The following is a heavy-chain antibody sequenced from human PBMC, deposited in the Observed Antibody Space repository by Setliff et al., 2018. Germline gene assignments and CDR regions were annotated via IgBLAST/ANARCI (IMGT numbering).Heavy chain of an antibody. CDR2: FHTGGST. Sequence: SETLSLTCTVSGDSISSGSYYWTWIRQPAGKGLEWIGHFHTGGSTNYNRSLRSRVSISVDTSKNQFSLKLSSVTAADTAVYYCARGRHSPWGGYPYYYMDVWGKGTTVTVSS. V-gene: IGHV4-61*09. CDR1: GDSISSGSYY. D-gene: IGHD3-3*01. CDR3: ARGRHSPWGGYPYYYMDV. J-gene: IGHJ6*03.